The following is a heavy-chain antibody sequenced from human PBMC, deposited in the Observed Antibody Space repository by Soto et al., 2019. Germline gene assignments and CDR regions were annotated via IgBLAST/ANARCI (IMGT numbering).Heavy chain of an antibody. J-gene: IGHJ4*01. D-gene: IGHD4-17*01. Sequence: QVQLQESGPGLVKPTQTLSLTCTVSGGSISSGGYYWSWIRQHPGKGLEWIGFIYYRGSTYYNPYLKSRITITVDTSKNEFSVKLSSVTAGDTGVYYCARGGYGDPLDDGGLGTLVTVSS. V-gene: IGHV4-31*03. CDR2: IYYRGST. CDR3: ARGGYGDPLDD. CDR1: GGSISSGGYY.